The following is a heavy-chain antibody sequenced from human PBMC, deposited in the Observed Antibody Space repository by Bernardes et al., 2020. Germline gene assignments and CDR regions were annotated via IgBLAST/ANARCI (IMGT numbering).Heavy chain of an antibody. V-gene: IGHV1-18*01. CDR3: ARDQRVCISTSCSGRGAFDI. D-gene: IGHD2-2*01. CDR2: ISAYNGNT. J-gene: IGHJ3*02. CDR1: GYTFTSYG. Sequence: ASVKVSCKASGYTFTSYGISWVRQAPGQGLEWMGWISAYNGNTNYAQKLQGRVTMTTDTSTSTAYMELRSLRSDDTAVYYGARDQRVCISTSCSGRGAFDIWGQGTMVTVSS.